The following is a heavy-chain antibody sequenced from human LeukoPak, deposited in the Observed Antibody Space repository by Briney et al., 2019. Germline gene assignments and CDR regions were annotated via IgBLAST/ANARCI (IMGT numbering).Heavy chain of an antibody. D-gene: IGHD1-26*01. J-gene: IGHJ4*02. CDR1: GFTFSSYS. CDR2: ISSSSSYI. V-gene: IGHV3-21*01. Sequence: GGSLRLPCAASGFTFSSYSMNWVRQAPGKGLEWVSSISSSSSYIYYADSVKGRFTISRDNAKNSLYLQMNSLRAEDTAVYYCARGTDWELESSHYFDYWGQGTLVTVSS. CDR3: ARGTDWELESSHYFDY.